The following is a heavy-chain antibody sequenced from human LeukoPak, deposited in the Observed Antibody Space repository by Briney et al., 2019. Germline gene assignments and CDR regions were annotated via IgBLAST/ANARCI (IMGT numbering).Heavy chain of an antibody. CDR2: IKQDGSEK. J-gene: IGHJ6*02. D-gene: IGHD2-15*01. CDR1: GFTFSNYW. CDR3: ARDRWELLSNSYHYCGLDV. V-gene: IGHV3-7*01. Sequence: GGSLRLSCAASGFTFSNYWMSWVRQAPGKGLEWVANIKQDGSEKCYVDSVKGRFTISRDNARNSLYLQMNSLRAEDTAVYYCARDRWELLSNSYHYCGLDVWGQGTTVTVSS.